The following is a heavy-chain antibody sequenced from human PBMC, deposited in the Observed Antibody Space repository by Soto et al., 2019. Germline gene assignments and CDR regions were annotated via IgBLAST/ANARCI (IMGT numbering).Heavy chain of an antibody. CDR2: ISARNGNT. CDR3: ARDLGYSYAAPDGMDV. CDR1: GYTFANYG. V-gene: IGHV1-18*04. D-gene: IGHD5-18*01. J-gene: IGHJ6*02. Sequence: QVQLVQSGTEVQKPGASVKVSCKASGYTFANYGISWVRQAPGQGLEWMGWISARNGNTNYAQNLQGRVTMTTDISTSTAYMELRSLRSDDTAVYYCARDLGYSYAAPDGMDVWGQGTTVTVSS.